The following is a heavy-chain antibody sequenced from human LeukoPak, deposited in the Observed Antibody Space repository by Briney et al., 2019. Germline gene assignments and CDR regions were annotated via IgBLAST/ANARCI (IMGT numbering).Heavy chain of an antibody. CDR3: ARGARDFWSGYLDY. D-gene: IGHD3-3*01. CDR1: GASISPYN. Sequence: PSETLSLTCTVSGASISPYNWNWVRQPPGKGLAWFGYIYYSGSTNYNPSLKSRVTISVDTSKNQFSLQLSSVTAADTAVYYCARGARDFWSGYLDYWGQGTLVTVSS. V-gene: IGHV4-59*01. J-gene: IGHJ4*02. CDR2: IYYSGST.